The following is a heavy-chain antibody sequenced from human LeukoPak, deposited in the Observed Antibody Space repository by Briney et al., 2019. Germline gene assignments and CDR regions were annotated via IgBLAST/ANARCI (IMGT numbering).Heavy chain of an antibody. CDR2: ISGSGGST. J-gene: IGHJ5*01. Sequence: GGSLRLSCAASGFTFSNYAMSWVRQAPGKGLEWVSVISGSGGSTYYADSVKGQFTISRDNSKNTLYLQMNSLRVGDTAVYYCAKEGLRDASFDSWGQGTLVTVSS. V-gene: IGHV3-23*01. CDR1: GFTFSNYA. D-gene: IGHD5-24*01. CDR3: AKEGLRDASFDS.